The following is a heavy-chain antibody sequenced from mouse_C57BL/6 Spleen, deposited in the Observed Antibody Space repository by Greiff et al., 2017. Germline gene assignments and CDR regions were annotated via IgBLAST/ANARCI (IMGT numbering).Heavy chain of an antibody. Sequence: VQLQQPGAELVKPGASVKLSCKASGYTFTSYWMQWVKQRPGQGLEWIGEIDPSDSYTNYNQKFKGKATLTVDTSSSTAYMQLSSLTSEDSAVYYCARMDYYGSSYVDYWGQGTSVTVSS. CDR2: IDPSDSYT. V-gene: IGHV1-50*01. CDR3: ARMDYYGSSYVDY. D-gene: IGHD1-1*01. J-gene: IGHJ4*01. CDR1: GYTFTSYW.